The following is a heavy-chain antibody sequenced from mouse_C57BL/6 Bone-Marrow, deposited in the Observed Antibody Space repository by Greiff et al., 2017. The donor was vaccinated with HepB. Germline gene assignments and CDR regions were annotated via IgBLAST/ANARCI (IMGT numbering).Heavy chain of an antibody. CDR3: ARRAYYSNWYAMDY. Sequence: QVQLQQPGAELLKPGASGKRSGKASGSPFPSYWRPWGKKRPGGGLEWIGRIDPNSGGTKYNEKFKSKATLTVDKPSSTAYMQLSSLTSEDSAVYYCARRAYYSNWYAMDYWGQGTSVTVSS. J-gene: IGHJ4*01. V-gene: IGHV1-72*01. CDR2: IDPNSGGT. CDR1: GSPFPSYW. D-gene: IGHD2-5*01.